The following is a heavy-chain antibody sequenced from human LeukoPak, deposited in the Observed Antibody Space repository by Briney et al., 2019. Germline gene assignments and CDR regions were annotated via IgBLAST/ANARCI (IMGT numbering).Heavy chain of an antibody. J-gene: IGHJ4*02. Sequence: GGSLRLSCAASGFTFSDHYMDWVRQAPGKGLEWVGRITNKANSHTTQYAASVKGRFTISRDDSKNSLYLQMNGLKTEDTALHYCARDDTGANSFDYWGQGTLVTVSS. V-gene: IGHV3-72*01. D-gene: IGHD1-14*01. CDR1: GFTFSDHY. CDR3: ARDDTGANSFDY. CDR2: ITNKANSHTT.